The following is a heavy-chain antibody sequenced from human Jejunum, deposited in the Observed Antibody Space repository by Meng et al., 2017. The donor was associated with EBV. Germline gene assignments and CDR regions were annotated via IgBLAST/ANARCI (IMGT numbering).Heavy chain of an antibody. CDR1: VDNVSSKSAA. D-gene: IGHD6-13*01. Sequence: QVQLRQSGPGLWKPSQTLSRTCAISVDNVSSKSAALHWIRQSPSRGLEWLTRSYYRSKWYYDYAVSVKSRMTINPDTSKNQFSLQLNSVTPEDTAVYYCARGAYTSTWFWGQGTLVTVSS. J-gene: IGHJ1*01. CDR2: SYYRSKWYY. CDR3: ARGAYTSTWF. V-gene: IGHV6-1*01.